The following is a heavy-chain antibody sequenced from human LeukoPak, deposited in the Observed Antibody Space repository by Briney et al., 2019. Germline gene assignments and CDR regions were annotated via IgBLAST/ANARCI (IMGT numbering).Heavy chain of an antibody. J-gene: IGHJ4*02. CDR1: GGSISSSNYY. CDR2: IYYSGST. V-gene: IGHV4-39*01. CDR3: ARRYYDSSGNYHTFDY. D-gene: IGHD3-22*01. Sequence: SETLSLTRTVSGGSISSSNYYWGWIRQPPGRGLEWIGSIYYSGSTYYNPSLKSRITISVDTSKNQFSLKLSSVTAADTAVYYCARRYYDSSGNYHTFDYWGQGTLVTVSS.